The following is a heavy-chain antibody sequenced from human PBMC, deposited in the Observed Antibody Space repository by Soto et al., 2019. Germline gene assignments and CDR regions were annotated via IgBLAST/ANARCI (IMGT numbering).Heavy chain of an antibody. CDR1: GFTFSSYA. CDR2: ISGSGGST. Sequence: GSLRISCAASGFTFSSYAMSWVRQAPGKGLEWVSAISGSGGSTYYADSVKGRFTISRDNSKNTLYLQMNSLRAEDTAVYYCAKDLYEWLRYPTFDYWGQGTLVTVSS. J-gene: IGHJ4*02. CDR3: AKDLYEWLRYPTFDY. V-gene: IGHV3-23*01. D-gene: IGHD5-12*01.